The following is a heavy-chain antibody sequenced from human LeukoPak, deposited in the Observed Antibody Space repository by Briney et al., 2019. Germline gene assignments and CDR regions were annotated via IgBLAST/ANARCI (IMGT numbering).Heavy chain of an antibody. J-gene: IGHJ6*03. CDR2: IIPIFGTA. V-gene: IGHV1-69*05. D-gene: IGHD4-17*01. CDR3: ARELEYGTGYYYMDV. Sequence: GASVKVSCKASGGTFSSYAISWVRQAPGQGLEWMGGIIPIFGTANYAQKFQGRVTITTDESTSTAYMELSSLRSEDTAVYYCARELEYGTGYYYMDVWGKGTTVTVSS. CDR1: GGTFSSYA.